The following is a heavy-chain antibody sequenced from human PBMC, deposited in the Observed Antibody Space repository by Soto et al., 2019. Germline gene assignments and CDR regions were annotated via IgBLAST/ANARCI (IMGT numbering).Heavy chain of an antibody. CDR3: VRDGLDYYDTERLYFDN. CDR1: GFNFITYS. J-gene: IGHJ4*02. CDR2: ISSSAVYI. Sequence: GGSLRLSCAASGFNFITYSLSGVRQATGKGLEWVASISSSAVYIDYADSVKGRFTISRDNANNSLYLQMNSLRAEDTATYYCVRDGLDYYDTERLYFDNWCQGTLVTVSS. V-gene: IGHV3-21*01. D-gene: IGHD3-22*01.